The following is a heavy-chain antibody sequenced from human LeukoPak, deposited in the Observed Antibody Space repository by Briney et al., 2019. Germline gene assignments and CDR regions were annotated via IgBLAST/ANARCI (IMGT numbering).Heavy chain of an antibody. CDR2: ISSSGSTI. CDR3: ARDGGGGIAVAGYFDY. J-gene: IGHJ4*02. V-gene: IGHV3-11*01. Sequence: LSLTCTVSGGSISSGDYYWSWIRQAPGKGLEWVSYISSSGSTINYADSVKGRFTISRDNAKNSLYLQMNSLRAEDTAVYYCARDGGGGIAVAGYFDYWGQGTLVTVSS. D-gene: IGHD6-19*01. CDR1: GGSISSGDYY.